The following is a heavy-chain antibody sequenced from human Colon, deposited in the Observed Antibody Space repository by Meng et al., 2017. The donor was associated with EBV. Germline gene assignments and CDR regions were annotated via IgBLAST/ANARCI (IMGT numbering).Heavy chain of an antibody. J-gene: IGHJ4*02. Sequence: HVRLQQVGSGLLKPAETLSLTCTVNGGSFSGYVWSWARQPPGKGMEWIGEVSHPGSANYNPSLKSRVTISVDASEKQFSLRLTSVTAADSAVYYCARVPTTGYKDHWGQGTLVTVSS. D-gene: IGHD3-9*01. V-gene: IGHV4-34*01. CDR2: VSHPGSA. CDR1: GGSFSGYV. CDR3: ARVPTTGYKDH.